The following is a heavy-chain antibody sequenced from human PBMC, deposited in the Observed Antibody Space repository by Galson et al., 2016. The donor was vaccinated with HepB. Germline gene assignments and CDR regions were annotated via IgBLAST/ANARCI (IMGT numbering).Heavy chain of an antibody. V-gene: IGHV4-31*11. CDR2: IYYSGST. D-gene: IGHD3-22*01. Sequence: TLSLTCAVSGDSVNSGAYYWSWVRQHPAKGLEWIGYIYYSGSTSYNTSLKSRVTISIDTSKNLFSLNLHSVTAADTAVYYCARENGYYDNREGAYWYFDLWGRGILVSVSS. CDR1: GDSVNSGAYY. CDR3: ARENGYYDNREGAYWYFDL. J-gene: IGHJ2*01.